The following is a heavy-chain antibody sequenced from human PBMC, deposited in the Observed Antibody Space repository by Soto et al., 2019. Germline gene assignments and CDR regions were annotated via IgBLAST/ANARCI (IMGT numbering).Heavy chain of an antibody. Sequence: PETLRDTSAVSRDSGSSSDFYWAWFCQHPEKGLEWIGSMFYSGLTYYHPSLQSRVPLSVDTSKNHFSVRLNSVTAADTAVYYCAPLTVSLSGPYGIHVWGQGTTVTVS. CDR3: APLTVSLSGPYGIHV. V-gene: IGHV4-39*01. CDR2: MFYSGLT. D-gene: IGHD2-15*01. J-gene: IGHJ6*02. CDR1: RDSGSSSDFY.